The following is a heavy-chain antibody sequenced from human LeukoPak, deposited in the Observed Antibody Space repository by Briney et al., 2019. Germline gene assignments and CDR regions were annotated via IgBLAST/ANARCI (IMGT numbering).Heavy chain of an antibody. CDR3: ARVGAVVPAAWGMDV. CDR1: GYTFTSYG. CDR2: INTNTGNP. Sequence: ASVKVSCKASGYTFTSYGISWVRQAPGQGLEWMGWINTNTGNPTYAQGFTGRFVFSLDTSVSTAYLQISSLKAEDTAVYYCARVGAVVPAAWGMDVWGQGTTVTVSS. V-gene: IGHV7-4-1*02. D-gene: IGHD2-2*01. J-gene: IGHJ6*02.